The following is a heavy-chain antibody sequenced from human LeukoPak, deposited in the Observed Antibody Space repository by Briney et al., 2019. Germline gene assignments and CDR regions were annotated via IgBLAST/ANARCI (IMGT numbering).Heavy chain of an antibody. Sequence: GGSLRLSCAASGFTFSSYSMNWVRQAPGKGLEWVSSISSSSSYIYYADSVKGRFTISRDNPKNSLYLQMNSLRAEDTAVYYCARSYGSGSCFDYWGQGTLVTVSS. CDR3: ARSYGSGSCFDY. CDR1: GFTFSSYS. J-gene: IGHJ4*02. V-gene: IGHV3-21*01. CDR2: ISSSSSYI. D-gene: IGHD3-10*01.